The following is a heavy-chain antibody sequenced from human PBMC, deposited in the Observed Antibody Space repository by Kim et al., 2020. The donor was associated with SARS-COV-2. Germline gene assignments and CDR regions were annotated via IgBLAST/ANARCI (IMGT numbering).Heavy chain of an antibody. CDR2: IYPGDSDT. D-gene: IGHD3-10*01. Sequence: GESLKISCKGSGYSFTSYWIGWVRQMPGKGLEWMGIIYPGDSDTRYSPSFQGQVTISADKSISTAYLQWSSLKASDTAMYYCARLERMDYYGSSLFDYWGQGTLVTVSS. CDR1: GYSFTSYW. CDR3: ARLERMDYYGSSLFDY. J-gene: IGHJ4*02. V-gene: IGHV5-51*01.